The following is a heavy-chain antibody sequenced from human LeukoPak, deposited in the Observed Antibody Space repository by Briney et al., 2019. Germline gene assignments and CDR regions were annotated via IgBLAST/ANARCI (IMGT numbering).Heavy chain of an antibody. CDR1: GGTFSSYA. V-gene: IGHV1-69*13. CDR3: ARGGYSYGYADYYYYYMDV. J-gene: IGHJ6*03. D-gene: IGHD5-18*01. Sequence: GTSVKVSCKASGGTFSSYAISWVRQAPGQGLEWMGGIIPIFGTANYAQKFQGRVTITADEPTSTAYMELSSLRSEDTAVYYCARGGYSYGYADYYYYYMDVWGKGTTVTISS. CDR2: IIPIFGTA.